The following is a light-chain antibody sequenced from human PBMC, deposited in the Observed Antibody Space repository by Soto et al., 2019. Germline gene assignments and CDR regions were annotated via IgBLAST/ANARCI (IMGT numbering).Light chain of an antibody. CDR3: QQRSSWPLT. J-gene: IGKJ4*01. CDR1: QTINSD. CDR2: GAS. V-gene: IGKV3-15*01. Sequence: ETVMTQSPATLSVSPGERASLSCRASQTINSDLAWYQQKPGQAPRLLIYGASTRATGIPARFSGSGSGTDFTLTISSLQSEDLAVYYCQQRSSWPLTFGGGTKVEIK.